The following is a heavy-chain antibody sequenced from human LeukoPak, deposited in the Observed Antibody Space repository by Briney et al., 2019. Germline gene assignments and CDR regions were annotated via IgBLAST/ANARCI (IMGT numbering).Heavy chain of an antibody. CDR3: ARRLLTGGVTDFFDF. D-gene: IGHD2-21*02. Sequence: PGGSLRLSGAASGFTFSSHSMSWVPQPPGEGRVWVAAFSPSGDSTTYRDSVKGQFTISRDNSRNRLYLQMNTLTVEDTAIYYSARRLLTGGVTDFFDFWGQGALVTVSS. V-gene: IGHV3-23*01. J-gene: IGHJ4*02. CDR1: GFTFSSHS. CDR2: FSPSGDST.